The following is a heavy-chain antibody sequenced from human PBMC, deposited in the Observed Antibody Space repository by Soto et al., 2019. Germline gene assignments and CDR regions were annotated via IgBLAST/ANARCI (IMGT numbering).Heavy chain of an antibody. CDR3: ARVTTTVTTFDY. CDR1: GGSISSGGYS. CDR2: IYHSGST. J-gene: IGHJ4*02. V-gene: IGHV4-30-2*01. Sequence: QLQLQESGSGLVKPSQTLSLTCAVSGGSISSGGYSWSWIRQPPGKGLECIGYIYHSGSTYYNPSLKSRVPITVDRSKNQHSLKLSSVPAADTAVYYCARVTTTVTTFDYWGQGTLVTVSS. D-gene: IGHD4-17*01.